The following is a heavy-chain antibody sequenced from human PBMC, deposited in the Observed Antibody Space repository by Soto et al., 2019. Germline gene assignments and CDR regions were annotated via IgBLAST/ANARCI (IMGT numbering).Heavy chain of an antibody. J-gene: IGHJ4*02. CDR3: ARWGVLALYPLRSYAEDDYFDY. V-gene: IGHV1-18*04. CDR1: GYTFTSYG. Sequence: ASVKVSFKASGYTFTSYGISWLRQVPGQGLEWMGWISAYNGNTNYAQKLQGRVTMTTDTSTSTAYMELRSLRSDDTAVYYCARWGVLALYPLRSYAEDDYFDYWGQGTLVTVSS. D-gene: IGHD2-2*01. CDR2: ISAYNGNT.